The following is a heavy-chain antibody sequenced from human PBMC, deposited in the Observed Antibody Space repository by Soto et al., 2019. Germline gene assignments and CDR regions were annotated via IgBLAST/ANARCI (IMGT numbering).Heavy chain of an antibody. CDR2: INAGNGNT. J-gene: IGHJ4*02. D-gene: IGHD3-3*01. CDR3: ARDLDFWSGYYPGDY. CDR1: GYTFTSYS. V-gene: IGHV1-3*01. Sequence: ASVKVSCKASGYTFTSYSMHWVLQAPGQRLEWMGWINAGNGNTKYSQKFQGRVTITRDTSASTAYMELSSLRSEDTAVYYCARDLDFWSGYYPGDYWGQGTLVTVSS.